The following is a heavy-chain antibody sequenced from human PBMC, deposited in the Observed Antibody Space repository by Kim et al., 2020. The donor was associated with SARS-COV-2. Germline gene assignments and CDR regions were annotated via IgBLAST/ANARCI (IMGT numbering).Heavy chain of an antibody. CDR2: IYHSGST. J-gene: IGHJ3*02. Sequence: SETLSLTCAVSGGSISSGGYSWSWIRQPPGKGLEWIGYIYHSGSTYYNPSLKSRVTISVDRSKNQFSLKLSSVTAADTAVYYCARIVGSSDAFDIWGQGTMVTVSS. CDR3: ARIVGSSDAFDI. CDR1: GGSISSGGYS. D-gene: IGHD1-26*01. V-gene: IGHV4-30-2*01.